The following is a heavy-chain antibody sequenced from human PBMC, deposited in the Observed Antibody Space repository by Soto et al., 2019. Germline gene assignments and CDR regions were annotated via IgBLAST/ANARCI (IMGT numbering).Heavy chain of an antibody. CDR1: GFTFSDYG. Sequence: QVQLVESGGGVVQPGRSLRLSCAASGFTFSDYGMHWVRQAPGKGLEWVAVISYDGSNKYHADSVKGRFTISRDNSKNTQYLQMNSLRAEDTAVYYCAKTKSTDWLRIDYWGQGTLVTVSS. J-gene: IGHJ4*02. CDR2: ISYDGSNK. D-gene: IGHD3-9*01. CDR3: AKTKSTDWLRIDY. V-gene: IGHV3-30*18.